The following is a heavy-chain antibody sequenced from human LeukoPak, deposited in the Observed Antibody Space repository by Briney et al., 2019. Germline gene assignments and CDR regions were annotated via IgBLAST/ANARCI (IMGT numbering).Heavy chain of an antibody. CDR3: ARVDYGDYFWFDP. CDR2: ISSSSSTI. V-gene: IGHV3-48*01. Sequence: GGSLRLSCAASGFTFSSYSMNWVRQAPGKGLEWVSYISSSSSTIHYADSVKGRFTISRDNAKNSLYLQMNSLRAEDTAVYYCARVDYGDYFWFDPWGQGTLVTVSS. CDR1: GFTFSSYS. D-gene: IGHD4-17*01. J-gene: IGHJ5*02.